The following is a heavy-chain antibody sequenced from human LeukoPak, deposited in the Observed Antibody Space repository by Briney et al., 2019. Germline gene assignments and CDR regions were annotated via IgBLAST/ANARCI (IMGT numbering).Heavy chain of an antibody. CDR3: ARQTPYYYYYMDV. V-gene: IGHV3-48*01. J-gene: IGHJ6*03. CDR1: GFTFSSYS. Sequence: GGSLRLSCAASGFTFSSYSMNWVRQAPGKGLEWVSYISSSSSTIYYADSVKGRFTTSRDNAKNSLYLQMNSLRAEDTAVYYCARQTPYYYYYMDVWGKGTTVTVSS. CDR2: ISSSSSTI.